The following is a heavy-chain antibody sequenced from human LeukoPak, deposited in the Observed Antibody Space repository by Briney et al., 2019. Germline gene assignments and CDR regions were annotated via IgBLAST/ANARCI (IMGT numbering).Heavy chain of an antibody. CDR1: GFTFSSYA. CDR2: ISGSGGST. Sequence: PGGSLRLSCAASGFTFSSYAMSWVRQAPGKGLEWVSAISGSGGSTYYADSVKGRFTISRDNSKNTLYLQMDSLRAEDTAVYYCAKRRMQSDAFDIWGQGTMVTVSS. V-gene: IGHV3-23*01. CDR3: AKRRMQSDAFDI. J-gene: IGHJ3*02.